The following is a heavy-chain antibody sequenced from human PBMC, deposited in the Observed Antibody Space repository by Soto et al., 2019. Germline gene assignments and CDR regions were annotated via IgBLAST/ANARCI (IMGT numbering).Heavy chain of an antibody. CDR2: IYNTGST. Sequence: SETLSLTCTVSGDSVSTYWWSWIRKPPGKGLEWIAYIYNTGSTNYNPSLKSRVTISLDASKNQFSLKLSSVTAADTAVYYCARGPGASGTYHYYFDYWGPGTLVTVSS. D-gene: IGHD3-10*01. CDR1: GDSVSTYW. CDR3: ARGPGASGTYHYYFDY. J-gene: IGHJ4*02. V-gene: IGHV4-59*02.